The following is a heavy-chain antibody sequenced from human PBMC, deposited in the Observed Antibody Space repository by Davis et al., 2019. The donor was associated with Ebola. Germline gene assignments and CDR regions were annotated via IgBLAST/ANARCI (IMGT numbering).Heavy chain of an antibody. CDR2: GTSADT. V-gene: IGHV3-23*01. Sequence: GEFLKISCSASGFIFSTYVMSWVRQAPGKGLEWVSTYGTSADTYYADSVKGRFTISRDNSKNTLYLQMNGLRVEDTAIYYCAKDNRNIWSEVWGQGTMVTVSS. D-gene: IGHD2/OR15-2a*01. J-gene: IGHJ3*01. CDR1: GFIFSTYV. CDR3: AKDNRNIWSEV.